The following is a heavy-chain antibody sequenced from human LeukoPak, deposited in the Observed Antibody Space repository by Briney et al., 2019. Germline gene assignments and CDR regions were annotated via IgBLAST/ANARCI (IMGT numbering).Heavy chain of an antibody. Sequence: GGSLRLSCAASGFTFSSYSMNWVRQAPGKGLEWVSYISSSSSTIYYADSVKGRFTISRDSAKNSLYLQMNSLRAEDTAVYYCARSLGVVIPAAIGYWGQGTLVTVSS. CDR1: GFTFSSYS. CDR2: ISSSSSTI. D-gene: IGHD2-2*02. CDR3: ARSLGVVIPAAIGY. V-gene: IGHV3-48*01. J-gene: IGHJ4*02.